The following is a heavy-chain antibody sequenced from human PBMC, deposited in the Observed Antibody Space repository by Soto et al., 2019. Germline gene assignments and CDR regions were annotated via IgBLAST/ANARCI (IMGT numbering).Heavy chain of an antibody. CDR1: GFTFRSYF. CDR2: IGSTGGTI. Sequence: GGSLRLSCEASGFTFRSYFMNWVRQAPGKGLQWVAHIGSTGGTIYYADSVKGRFAVSRDDAKNSLYLQLNSLRVDDTAIYYCARDGGEYYLDVWGQGTAVTVSS. J-gene: IGHJ4*02. V-gene: IGHV3-11*01. D-gene: IGHD4-17*01. CDR3: ARDGGEYYLDV.